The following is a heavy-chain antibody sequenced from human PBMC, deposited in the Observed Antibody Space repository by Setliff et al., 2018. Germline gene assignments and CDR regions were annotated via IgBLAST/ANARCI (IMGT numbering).Heavy chain of an antibody. D-gene: IGHD3-10*01. V-gene: IGHV3-30*03. CDR1: GFTFSSYG. CDR2: ISYDGSNK. Sequence: PGGSLRLSCAASGFTFSSYGMHWVRQAPGKGLEWVAVISYDGSNKYYVDSVRGRFTISRDNAKNSLYLQMNSLRAEDTAVYYCARWFKPASGTFYPDHWGQGTLVTVSS. J-gene: IGHJ4*02. CDR3: ARWFKPASGTFYPDH.